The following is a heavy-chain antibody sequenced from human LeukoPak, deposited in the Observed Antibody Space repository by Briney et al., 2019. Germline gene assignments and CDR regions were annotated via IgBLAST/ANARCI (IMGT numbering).Heavy chain of an antibody. CDR1: RFIFSGYT. J-gene: IGHJ4*02. CDR2: ISSDGRDT. D-gene: IGHD3-9*01. Sequence: GGSLRLSCAVSRFIFSGYTMHWVRQAPGKGLEWLALISSDGRDTFYADSVKGRFTISRDNSKNTLYLQIDSLRVDDTAVYYCARDKSSQRPYFLDYWGQGTPVTVSS. V-gene: IGHV3-30*04. CDR3: ARDKSSQRPYFLDY.